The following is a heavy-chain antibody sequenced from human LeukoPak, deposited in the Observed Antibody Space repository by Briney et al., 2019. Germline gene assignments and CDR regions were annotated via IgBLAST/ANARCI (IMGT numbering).Heavy chain of an antibody. J-gene: IGHJ4*02. CDR1: GYTFTSYD. Sequence: ASVKVSCKASGYTFTSYDINWVRQATGQGLEWMGWMNPNSGNTGYAQKFQGRVTMTRNTSISTAYMELSSLRSEDTAVYYCARMVGAMTPFDYWGQRTLVTVSS. D-gene: IGHD1-26*01. V-gene: IGHV1-8*01. CDR2: MNPNSGNT. CDR3: ARMVGAMTPFDY.